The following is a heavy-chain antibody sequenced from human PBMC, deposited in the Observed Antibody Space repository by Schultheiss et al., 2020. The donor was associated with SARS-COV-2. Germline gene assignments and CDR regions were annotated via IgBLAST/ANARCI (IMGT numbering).Heavy chain of an antibody. V-gene: IGHV4-34*01. D-gene: IGHD3-3*01. CDR3: ARTRLPITIFGVADY. CDR1: GGSISSYY. Sequence: SETLSLTCTVSGGSISSYYWSWIRQPPGKGLEWIGEINHSGSTNYNPSLKSRVTISVDTSKNQFSLKLSSVTAADTAVYYCARTRLPITIFGVADYWGQGTLVTVSS. CDR2: INHSGST. J-gene: IGHJ4*02.